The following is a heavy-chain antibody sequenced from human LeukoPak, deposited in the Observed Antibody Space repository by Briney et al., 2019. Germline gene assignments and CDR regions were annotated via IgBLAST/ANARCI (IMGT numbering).Heavy chain of an antibody. CDR1: GFTFSSYG. J-gene: IGHJ2*01. Sequence: GGSLRLSCAASGFTFSSYGMHWVRQAPGKGLEWVAVISYDGSNKYYADSVKGRFTISRDNSKNTLYLQMNSLRVEDTAVYYCARSFDLWGRGTLVTVSS. CDR2: ISYDGSNK. V-gene: IGHV3-30*03. CDR3: ARSFDL.